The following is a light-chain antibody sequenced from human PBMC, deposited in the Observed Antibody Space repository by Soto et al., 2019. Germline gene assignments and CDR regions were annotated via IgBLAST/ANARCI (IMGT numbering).Light chain of an antibody. V-gene: IGKV3-15*01. CDR1: ETVATN. CDR3: QQYFEWPPMT. J-gene: IGKJ1*01. CDR2: GAS. Sequence: EVVMTQSPATLSVSPGERVTLSCRASETVATNLAWYQQKPGQAPRLLISGASTRAAGISDRFRGSGSGTEFTLTISSLRSEDSAIYYCQQYFEWPPMTFGQGTKVEI.